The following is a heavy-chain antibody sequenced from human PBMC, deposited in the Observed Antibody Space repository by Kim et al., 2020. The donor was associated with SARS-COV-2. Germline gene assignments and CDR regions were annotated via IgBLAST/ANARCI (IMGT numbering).Heavy chain of an antibody. J-gene: IGHJ4*02. CDR3: AKVDRLLWFGD. Sequence: TYYADAGKGRFTISRDNSKNTLYLQMNSLRAEDTAVYYCAKVDRLLWFGDGGQGTLVTVSS. V-gene: IGHV3-23*03. D-gene: IGHD3-10*01. CDR2: T.